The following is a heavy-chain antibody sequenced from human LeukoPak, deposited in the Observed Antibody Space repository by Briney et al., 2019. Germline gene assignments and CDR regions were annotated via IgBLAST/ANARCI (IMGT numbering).Heavy chain of an antibody. CDR2: MSSDGGDI. CDR1: GFTFSSFS. D-gene: IGHD6-19*01. CDR3: SKTIAVADPTDY. Sequence: GGSLRLSCAASGFTFSSFSMNWFRKAQGKGLEWLAVMSSDGGDIYYADSVKGRFTISRDNSKNTLYLQMNSLRAEDTAVYYCSKTIAVADPTDYWGQGTLVTVSS. J-gene: IGHJ4*02. V-gene: IGHV3-30*18.